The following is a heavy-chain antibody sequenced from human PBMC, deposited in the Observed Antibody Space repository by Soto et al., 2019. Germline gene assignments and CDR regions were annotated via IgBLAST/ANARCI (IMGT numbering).Heavy chain of an antibody. Sequence: ASVKVSCKASGYTFTSYYMHWVRQAPGQGLEWMGIINPSGGSTSYAQKFQGRVTMTRDTSTSTVYMELSSLRSEDTAVYYCARVSMTTVTTYYYYGMDVWGQGTTVNVSS. CDR2: INPSGGST. CDR3: ARVSMTTVTTYYYYGMDV. V-gene: IGHV1-46*01. CDR1: GYTFTSYY. J-gene: IGHJ6*01. D-gene: IGHD4-17*01.